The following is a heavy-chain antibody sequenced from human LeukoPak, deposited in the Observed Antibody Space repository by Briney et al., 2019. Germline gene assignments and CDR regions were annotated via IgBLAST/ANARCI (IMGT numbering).Heavy chain of an antibody. D-gene: IGHD3-22*01. CDR1: GYTFTSYG. J-gene: IGHJ4*02. CDR2: ISAYDGNT. Sequence: ASVKVSCKASGYTFTSYGISWVRQAPGQGLEWMGWISAYDGNTNYAQKLQGRVTMTTDTSTSTAYMELRSLRSDDTAVYYCARDDYYYDSSGPLDYWGQGTLVTVSS. V-gene: IGHV1-18*01. CDR3: ARDDYYYDSSGPLDY.